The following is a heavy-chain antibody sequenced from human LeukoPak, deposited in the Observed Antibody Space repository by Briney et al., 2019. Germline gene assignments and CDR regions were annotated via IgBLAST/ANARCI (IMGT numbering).Heavy chain of an antibody. J-gene: IGHJ5*02. CDR3: ARGGYYGSGNDFRFDP. CDR2: IYYSGST. CDR1: GGSISSYY. V-gene: IGHV4-59*01. Sequence: PSETLSLTCTVSGGSISSYYGSWIRQPPGKGLEGIGYIYYSGSTNYKRSLKSRVTISVDTSKNQFSLKLSSVTAADTAVYYCARGGYYGSGNDFRFDPWGEGTLVTVSS. D-gene: IGHD3-10*01.